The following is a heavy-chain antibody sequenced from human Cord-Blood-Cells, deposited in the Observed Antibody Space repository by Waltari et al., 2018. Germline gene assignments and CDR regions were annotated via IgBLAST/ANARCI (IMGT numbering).Heavy chain of an antibody. D-gene: IGHD1-1*01. V-gene: IGHV4-34*01. Sequence: QVQLPQWGAGLLKPSETLSLTCAVDGGSFSGYYWSWIRQPPGKGLEWIGEINHSGSTNYNPSRKSRVTISVDTSKNQFSLKLSSVTAADTAVYYCASGGTGTIDYWGQGTLVTVSS. CDR3: ASGGTGTIDY. CDR2: INHSGST. J-gene: IGHJ4*02. CDR1: GGSFSGYY.